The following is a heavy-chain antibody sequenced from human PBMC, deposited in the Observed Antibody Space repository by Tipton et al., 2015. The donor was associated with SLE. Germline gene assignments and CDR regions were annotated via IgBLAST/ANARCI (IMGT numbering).Heavy chain of an antibody. J-gene: IGHJ6*03. D-gene: IGHD3-3*01. CDR1: GYTFTGYY. CDR3: ARGEGITIFGAYMDV. V-gene: IGHV1-2*02. Sequence: QLVQSGPEVKKPGASVKVSCKASGYTFTGYYMHWVRQAPGQGLEWMGWINPNSGGTNYAQKFQGRVTMTRDTSISTAYMELNRLRSDDTAVYYCARGEGITIFGAYMDVWGKGTTVTVSS. CDR2: INPNSGGT.